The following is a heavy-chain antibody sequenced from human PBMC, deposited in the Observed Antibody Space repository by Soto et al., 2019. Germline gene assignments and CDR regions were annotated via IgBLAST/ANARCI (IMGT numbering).Heavy chain of an antibody. CDR2: ISGSGGST. J-gene: IGHJ6*02. CDR3: ARDPYYDFCSGYLSVGGNKDRRYYYGMDV. V-gene: IGHV3-23*01. CDR1: GFTFSSYA. Sequence: PGGSLRLSCAASGFTFSSYAMSWVRQAPGKGLEWVSAISGSGGSTYYADSVKGRFTISRDNSKNTLYLQMNSLRAEDTAVYYCARDPYYDFCSGYLSVGGNKDRRYYYGMDVWGQGTTVTVSS. D-gene: IGHD3-3*01.